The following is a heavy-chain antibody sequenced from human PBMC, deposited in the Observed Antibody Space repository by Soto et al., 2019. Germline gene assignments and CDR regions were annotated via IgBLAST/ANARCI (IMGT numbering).Heavy chain of an antibody. Sequence: QLQLQESGPGLVKPSETLSLTCTVSGGSISSSSGYYWGWIRQPPGKGLEWIGSVDYSGNRYYNPSLQSRVTFSVDTSKNQFSLKVNYVTAADTAVYYCARDSGSHRIINWGQGTLVTVSS. CDR3: ARDSGSHRIIN. J-gene: IGHJ4*02. CDR2: VDYSGNR. D-gene: IGHD6-19*01. CDR1: GGSISSSSGYY. V-gene: IGHV4-39*01.